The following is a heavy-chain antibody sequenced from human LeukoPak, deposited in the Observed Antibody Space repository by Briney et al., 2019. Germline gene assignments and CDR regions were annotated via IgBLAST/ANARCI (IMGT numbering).Heavy chain of an antibody. CDR2: IKEDGGEI. J-gene: IGHJ6*02. CDR3: ATSSSWSYYYALDV. CDR1: GFTFSSYW. D-gene: IGHD6-13*01. Sequence: GGSLRLSCAASGFTFSSYWMSWVRQAPGKGLEWVANIKEDGGEIHFVDSMKGRFTISRDNAKNSLYLQMNSLRGDDTAVYYCATSSSWSYYYALDVWGQGTTVTVSS. V-gene: IGHV3-7*03.